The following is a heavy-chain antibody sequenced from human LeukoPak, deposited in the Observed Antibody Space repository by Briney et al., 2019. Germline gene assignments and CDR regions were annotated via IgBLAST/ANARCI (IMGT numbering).Heavy chain of an antibody. CDR3: ARDDGPYSSTPGYYFDY. J-gene: IGHJ4*02. Sequence: ASVKVSCKASGYTFTGYYMHWVRQAPGQGLEWMGWINPHSGGTDHAQKFQGRVTMTRDTSISTAYMELSRLRSDDTAVYYCARDDGPYSSTPGYYFDYWGQGTLVTVSS. CDR2: INPHSGGT. D-gene: IGHD6-13*01. V-gene: IGHV1-2*02. CDR1: GYTFTGYY.